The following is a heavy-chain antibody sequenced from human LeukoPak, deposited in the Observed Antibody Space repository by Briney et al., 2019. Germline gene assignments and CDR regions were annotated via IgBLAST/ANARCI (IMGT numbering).Heavy chain of an antibody. CDR2: IYYSGST. J-gene: IGHJ4*02. Sequence: PSETLSLTCTVSGGSISSSSYYWGRIRQPRGKGLEWIGSIYYSGSTYYNPALKSRVTISVDTSKNQFSLKLSSVTAADTAVYYCARLSSITIFGVVDYWGQGTLVTVSS. V-gene: IGHV4-39*01. CDR1: GGSISSSSYY. CDR3: ARLSSITIFGVVDY. D-gene: IGHD3-3*01.